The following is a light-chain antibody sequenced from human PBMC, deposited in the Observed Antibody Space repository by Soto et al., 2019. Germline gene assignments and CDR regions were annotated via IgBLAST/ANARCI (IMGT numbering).Light chain of an antibody. CDR3: QQSYTTVYT. CDR1: QNIINN. V-gene: IGKV1-39*01. Sequence: DIQMTQSPSSLSASVGDSVTITCRASQNIINNLNWYQEKPGKAPKLLIFGASSLQSGVPSRFSGSGSGTEFTLTISSLQPADFATYFCQQSYTTVYTFGPGTNLEVK. CDR2: GAS. J-gene: IGKJ2*01.